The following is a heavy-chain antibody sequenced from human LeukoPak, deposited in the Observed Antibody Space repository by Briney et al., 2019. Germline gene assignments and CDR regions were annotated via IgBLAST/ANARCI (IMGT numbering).Heavy chain of an antibody. CDR3: ARDLPIAAAGTEGFDY. Sequence: GGSLRLSCAAAGFTFSDYYMSWISQAPGKGLEWVSYISSSGSTIYYADSVKGRFTISRDNAKNSLYLQMNSLRAEDTAVYYCARDLPIAAAGTEGFDYWGKGTLVTVSS. CDR1: GFTFSDYY. V-gene: IGHV3-11*04. CDR2: ISSSGSTI. D-gene: IGHD6-13*01. J-gene: IGHJ4*02.